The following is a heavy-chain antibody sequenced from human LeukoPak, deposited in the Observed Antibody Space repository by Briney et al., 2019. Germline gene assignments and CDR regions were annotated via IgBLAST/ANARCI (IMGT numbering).Heavy chain of an antibody. CDR3: ARDKDYAFDI. J-gene: IGHJ3*02. V-gene: IGHV3-48*02. CDR1: GFAFSSYS. CDR2: TIDRTK. D-gene: IGHD3/OR15-3a*01. Sequence: GGSLRLSCAASGFAFSSYSMNWVRQAPGKGLEWLSYTIDRTKSYADSVKGRFTISRDNAKNSLYLQMNSLRDEDTALYYCARDKDYAFDIWGQGTMVTVSS.